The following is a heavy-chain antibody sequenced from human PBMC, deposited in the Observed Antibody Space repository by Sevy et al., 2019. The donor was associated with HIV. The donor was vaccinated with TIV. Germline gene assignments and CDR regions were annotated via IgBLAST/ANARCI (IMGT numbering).Heavy chain of an antibody. Sequence: SETLSLSCSVSGGTVSSGTYYWSRIRQPPGKGLEWIGHIYKTGSTNYKLPLQSRVTISVDTSTNQFSLRLRSVTAADTAVYYCARVPRGQLWYSGSLGGYYYHMDVWGKGTTVTVSS. D-gene: IGHD3-16*01. V-gene: IGHV4-61*01. CDR1: GGTVSSGTYY. CDR3: ARVPRGQLWYSGSLGGYYYHMDV. J-gene: IGHJ6*03. CDR2: IYKTGST.